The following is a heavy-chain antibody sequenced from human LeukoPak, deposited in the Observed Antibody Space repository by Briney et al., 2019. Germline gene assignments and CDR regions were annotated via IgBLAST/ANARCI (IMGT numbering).Heavy chain of an antibody. D-gene: IGHD1-26*01. CDR1: GGSITSGGYY. CDR3: AVSGSYFSHFDL. J-gene: IGHJ2*01. CDR2: IYYSGNT. V-gene: IGHV4-31*09. Sequence: SETLSLTCTVSGGSITSGGYYWSWIRQHPGKGLEWIGYIYYSGNTYYNPSLKSRVTISVDKSKNQFSLKLSSVTAADTAVYYCAVSGSYFSHFDLWGRGTLVTVSS.